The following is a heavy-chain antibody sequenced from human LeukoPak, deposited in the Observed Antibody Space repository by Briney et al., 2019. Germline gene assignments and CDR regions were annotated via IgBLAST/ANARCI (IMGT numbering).Heavy chain of an antibody. CDR2: IYYSGST. J-gene: IGHJ6*02. Sequence: PSETLSLTCTVSGGSISSSSYYWGWIRQPPGKGPEWIGSIYYSGSTYYNPSLKSRVTISVDTSKNQFSLKLSSVTAADTAVYYCARGGSVTASSSSWYGTEGGGDYYGMDVWGQGTTVAVSS. CDR3: ARGGSVTASSSSWYGTEGGGDYYGMDV. D-gene: IGHD6-13*01. CDR1: GGSISSSSYY. V-gene: IGHV4-39*07.